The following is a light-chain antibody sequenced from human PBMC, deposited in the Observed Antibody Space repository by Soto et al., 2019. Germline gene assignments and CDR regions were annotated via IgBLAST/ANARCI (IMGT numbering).Light chain of an antibody. Sequence: QSALTQPPSASGSPGQSVTISCTGTSTDVGAYKYVSWYHQYPGKAPKLMIYEVTKRPSGVADRFSGSTSGTTASLTVSGLQAEDDAYYYCASYVGNDSWVFGGGTKLTVL. V-gene: IGLV2-8*01. CDR2: EVT. J-gene: IGLJ3*02. CDR3: ASYVGNDSWV. CDR1: STDVGAYKY.